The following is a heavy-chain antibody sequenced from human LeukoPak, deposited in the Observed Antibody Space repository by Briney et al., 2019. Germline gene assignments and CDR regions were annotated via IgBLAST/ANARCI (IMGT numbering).Heavy chain of an antibody. Sequence: PGGSLRLSCAASGFTFSDYYMSWIRQAPGKGLEWISYISISGSVIYYADSVKGRFSISRDNAKNSLYLQMNNLRAEATAIYYCARDWTYYYNGGGYYYDYWGLGTLVTVSS. CDR2: ISISGSVI. J-gene: IGHJ4*02. CDR1: GFTFSDYY. CDR3: ARDWTYYYNGGGYYYDY. D-gene: IGHD3-22*01. V-gene: IGHV3-11*01.